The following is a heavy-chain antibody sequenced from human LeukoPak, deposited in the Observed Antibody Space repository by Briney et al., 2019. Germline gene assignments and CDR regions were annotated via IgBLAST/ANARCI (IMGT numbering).Heavy chain of an antibody. J-gene: IGHJ4*02. D-gene: IGHD3-16*01. Sequence: GGSLRLSCAASGFTFSRYGFHWVRQTPGKGLEWVTFIRDNGSTRYYADSVKGRFTVSRDNSKNTLYLQMDSLRTEDTALYYCAKVPHSWGLFDSWGQGTLVTVSS. V-gene: IGHV3-30*02. CDR3: AKVPHSWGLFDS. CDR1: GFTFSRYG. CDR2: IRDNGSTR.